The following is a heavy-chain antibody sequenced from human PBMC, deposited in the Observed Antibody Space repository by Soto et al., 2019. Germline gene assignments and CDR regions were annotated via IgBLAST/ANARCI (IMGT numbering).Heavy chain of an antibody. CDR1: GFTFSSYA. D-gene: IGHD2-2*03. V-gene: IGHV3-23*01. Sequence: PGGSLRLSCAASGFTFSSYAMSCVRQAPWKGLEWVSGISGSGGITYYADSVKGRFTISRDNSKNTLYLQMNSLRAEDTAVYYCANDGSRRYYWGQGTMVTVSS. CDR3: ANDGSRRYY. J-gene: IGHJ4*02. CDR2: ISGSGGIT.